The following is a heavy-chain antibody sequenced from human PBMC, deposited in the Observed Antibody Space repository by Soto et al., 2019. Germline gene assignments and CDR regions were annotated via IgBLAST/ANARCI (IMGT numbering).Heavy chain of an antibody. CDR2: ISPSSGNT. J-gene: IGHJ6*02. V-gene: IGHV1-18*01. Sequence: QVQLVHSGDEVRKPGSSVKVSCKASGYIFVNYGIAWVRRAPVQGLEWMGWISPSSGNTHYASKVQGRLTMTTDTSTSTAYMDLGSLTSSDTAVYYCSMVDNDVTPTPQDVWAQGTTVTVSS. CDR3: SMVDNDVTPTPQDV. CDR1: GYIFVNYG. D-gene: IGHD5-12*01.